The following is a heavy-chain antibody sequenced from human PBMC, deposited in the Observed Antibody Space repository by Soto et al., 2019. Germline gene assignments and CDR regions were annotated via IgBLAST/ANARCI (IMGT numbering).Heavy chain of an antibody. CDR2: IYYSGST. V-gene: IGHV4-59*08. CDR1: GGSISSYY. CDR3: ARRYGYAFDI. D-gene: IGHD4-17*01. J-gene: IGHJ3*02. Sequence: ETLSLTCTVSGGSISSYYWSWIRQPPGKGLEWIGYIYYSGSTNYNPSLKSRVTLSVDTSKNQFSLKLSSVTAADTAVYYCARRYGYAFDIWGQGTMVTVS.